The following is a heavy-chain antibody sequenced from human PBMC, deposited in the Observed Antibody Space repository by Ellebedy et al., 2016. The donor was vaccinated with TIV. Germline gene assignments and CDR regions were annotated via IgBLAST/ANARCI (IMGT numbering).Heavy chain of an antibody. CDR1: EFTFRTYS. CDR3: ARDTLVGVTDSYFDY. J-gene: IGHJ4*02. D-gene: IGHD1-26*01. V-gene: IGHV3-48*01. Sequence: GESLKIPCAASEFTFRTYSMNWVRRAPGKGLEWVAYIGSRINKIYYADSVKGRFTISRDNAKNSLYLQMNNLRAEDTAVYYCARDTLVGVTDSYFDYWGQGTLVTVSS. CDR2: IGSRINKI.